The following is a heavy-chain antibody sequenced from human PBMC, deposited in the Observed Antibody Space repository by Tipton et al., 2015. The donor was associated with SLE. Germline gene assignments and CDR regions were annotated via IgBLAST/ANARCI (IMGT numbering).Heavy chain of an antibody. CDR2: VFYSEYT. CDR3: ARGGSGYDS. V-gene: IGHV4-39*07. J-gene: IGHJ5*02. CDR1: GDSISSSTYY. Sequence: TLSLTCTVSGDSISSSTYYWGWIRQPPGKGLEWIGNVFYSEYTYYNPSLKSRVTISLDTSKNQFSLNLNSVTAADTAMYYCARGGSGYDSWGQGTLVTVSS. D-gene: IGHD5-12*01.